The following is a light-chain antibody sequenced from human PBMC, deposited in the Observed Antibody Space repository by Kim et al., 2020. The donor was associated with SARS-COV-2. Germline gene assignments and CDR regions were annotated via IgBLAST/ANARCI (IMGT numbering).Light chain of an antibody. V-gene: IGKV1-17*03. Sequence: DIQMTQSPSAMSASVGDRVTITCRASQGISNSLAWFQQKAGKVPKRLIYAASNLQSGVPSRFSGSGSGTEFTLTISSLQPEDFATYNWRQQNSYHLTFGQGTKVDIK. CDR2: AAS. J-gene: IGKJ1*01. CDR3: RQQNSYHLT. CDR1: QGISNS.